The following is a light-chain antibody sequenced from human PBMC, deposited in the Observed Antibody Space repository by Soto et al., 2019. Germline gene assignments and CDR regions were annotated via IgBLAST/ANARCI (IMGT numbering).Light chain of an antibody. Sequence: DIQLTQSPPSLSASVGHAVTITCQASQDITNYLNWYQQKSGKSPKLLIFDAANLERGVPSRFSGSGSGTHFTFTISSLQPEDVATYYCQQYEYRPLTFGGGTKVE. CDR2: DAA. CDR1: QDITNY. J-gene: IGKJ4*01. V-gene: IGKV1-33*01. CDR3: QQYEYRPLT.